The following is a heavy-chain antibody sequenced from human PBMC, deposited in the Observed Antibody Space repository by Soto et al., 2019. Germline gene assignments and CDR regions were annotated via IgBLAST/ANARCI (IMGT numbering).Heavy chain of an antibody. CDR2: ISSSGSTI. CDR3: ARGIMITFRGWFEP. J-gene: IGHJ5*02. V-gene: IGHV3-11*01. Sequence: QVQLVESGGGLVKPGGSLRLSCAASGFTFSDYYMSWIRQAPGKGLEWVSYISSSGSTIYYADSVKGRFTISRDNAKNNLYQQNNTLRAEGRAVYYCARGIMITFRGWFEPWRQGTLVTVSS. D-gene: IGHD3-16*01. CDR1: GFTFSDYY.